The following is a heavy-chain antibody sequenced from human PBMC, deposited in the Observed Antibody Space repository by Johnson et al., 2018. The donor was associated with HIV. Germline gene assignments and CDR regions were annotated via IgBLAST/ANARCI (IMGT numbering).Heavy chain of an antibody. CDR3: AKERGGSDLLFGAFDI. D-gene: IGHD3-16*01. V-gene: IGHV3-30*19. CDR2: ISYDGRNK. CDR1: GFSFSTYD. J-gene: IGHJ3*02. Sequence: QMLLVESGGGLVQPGGSLRLSCAASGFSFSTYDLHWVRQAPGKGLEWVAVISYDGRNKYYADSGKGRFTISRDNSKNTLYLQMNSLIAEDTAVYYCAKERGGSDLLFGAFDIWGQGTMVTVSP.